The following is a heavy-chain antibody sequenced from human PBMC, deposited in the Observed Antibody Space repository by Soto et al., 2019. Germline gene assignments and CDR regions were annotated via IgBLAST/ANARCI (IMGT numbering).Heavy chain of an antibody. D-gene: IGHD2-15*01. J-gene: IGHJ4*02. CDR1: GYTFNDFG. Sequence: QVHLLQSGAEVQKPGASVKVSCKTSGYTFNDFGITWGRQAPGLGLEWLGWIYSKAGKMNFAPKFQNRVIMTTDTSTRTAFMELTSLKFDDSAIYFCARDIAFDIDYWGQGTLVTVS. V-gene: IGHV1-18*01. CDR3: ARDIAFDIDY. CDR2: IYSKAGKM.